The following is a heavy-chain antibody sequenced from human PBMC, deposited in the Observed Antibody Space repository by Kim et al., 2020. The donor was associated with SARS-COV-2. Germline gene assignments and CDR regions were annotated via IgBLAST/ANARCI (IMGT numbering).Heavy chain of an antibody. V-gene: IGHV1-46*01. Sequence: ASVKVSCKASGYTFTSYYMHWVRQAPGQGLEWMGIINPSGGSTSYAQKFQGRVTMTRDTSTSTVYMELSSLRSEDTAVYYCARDQMDNWNCILAFDYWGQGTLVTVSS. D-gene: IGHD1-7*01. CDR1: GYTFTSYY. CDR2: INPSGGST. CDR3: ARDQMDNWNCILAFDY. J-gene: IGHJ4*02.